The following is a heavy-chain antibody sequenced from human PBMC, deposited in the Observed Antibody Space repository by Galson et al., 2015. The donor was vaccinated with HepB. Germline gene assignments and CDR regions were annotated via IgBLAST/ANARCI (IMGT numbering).Heavy chain of an antibody. J-gene: IGHJ4*02. CDR3: ARDGGQGSGPYYG. CDR2: IKGDGGDK. CDR1: GFAFSDHY. D-gene: IGHD3-10*01. Sequence: SLRLSCAASGFAFSDHYMSWVRQSPGKGLEWVASIKGDGGDKYYVDSVKGRFTISRDNAKNSLYLQMNSLRVEDTAIYYCARDGGQGSGPYYGWGQGTLVTVSS. V-gene: IGHV3-7*03.